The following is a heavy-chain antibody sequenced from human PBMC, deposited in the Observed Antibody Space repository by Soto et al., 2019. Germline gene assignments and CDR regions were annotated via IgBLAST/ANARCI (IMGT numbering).Heavy chain of an antibody. V-gene: IGHV4-39*01. CDR3: ARQVGGGFGDADSDDAFDI. D-gene: IGHD3-10*01. CDR2: SFHSGTT. J-gene: IGHJ3*02. Sequence: QLQLQESGPGLVKPSETLSLTCTVSGASISSTSDYWGWIRQSPGMGLEWIGSSFHSGTTYYNPSLQSRIPVSVDTSKTQFSLRISSVTAADTGVYLCARQVGGGFGDADSDDAFDIWGQGTVVTVSS. CDR1: GASISSTSDY.